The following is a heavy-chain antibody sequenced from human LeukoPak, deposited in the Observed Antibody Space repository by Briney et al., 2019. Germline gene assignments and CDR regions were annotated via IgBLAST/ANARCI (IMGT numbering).Heavy chain of an antibody. Sequence: PSETLSLTCTVSDGSISSSSYYWGWIRQPPGKGLEWIGNIYYSGSTYYNPSLKSRVTISLDTSKNQFSLKLSSVTAADTAVYYCARDLYSSAYSPFDYWGQGTLVTVSS. CDR2: IYYSGST. D-gene: IGHD6-19*01. CDR3: ARDLYSSAYSPFDY. J-gene: IGHJ4*02. V-gene: IGHV4-39*07. CDR1: DGSISSSSYY.